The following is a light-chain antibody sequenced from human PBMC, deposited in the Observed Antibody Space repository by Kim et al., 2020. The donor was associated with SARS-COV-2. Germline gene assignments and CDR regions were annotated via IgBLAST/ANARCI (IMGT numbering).Light chain of an antibody. CDR1: KLGDKY. CDR3: QAWDSSTAWV. CDR2: QDS. J-gene: IGLJ3*02. Sequence: SPGQTASITCSGDKLGDKYACWYQQEPGQSPVLGIYQDSKRPSGIPERFSGSNSGNTATLTIGGTQAMDEADYYCQAWDSSTAWVFGGGTQLTVL. V-gene: IGLV3-1*01.